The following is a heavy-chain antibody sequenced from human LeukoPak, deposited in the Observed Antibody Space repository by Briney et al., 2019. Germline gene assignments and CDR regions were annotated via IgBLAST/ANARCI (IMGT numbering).Heavy chain of an antibody. Sequence: SVKVSCKASGGTFISYAISWVRQAPGKGVEWVGGIIPIFGTANYAQKFQGRVTITADESTSTAYMELSSLRSEDTAVYYCARGAAAGKGPLAHYYYGMDVWGQGTTVTVSS. CDR1: GGTFISYA. J-gene: IGHJ6*02. CDR2: IIPIFGTA. V-gene: IGHV1-69*13. D-gene: IGHD6-13*01. CDR3: ARGAAAGKGPLAHYYYGMDV.